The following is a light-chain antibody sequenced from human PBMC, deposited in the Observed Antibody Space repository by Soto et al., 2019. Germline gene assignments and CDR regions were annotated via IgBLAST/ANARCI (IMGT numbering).Light chain of an antibody. CDR2: GAS. Sequence: IVMTQSPDTLSVSPGERATLSCRASQSVSSNLAWYQQKPGQAPRLLIYGASTRATGIPARFSGSGSGTEFTLTISSLQSQDFAVYYCQQYNNWPRTFGQGTTVDIK. CDR3: QQYNNWPRT. V-gene: IGKV3-15*01. CDR1: QSVSSN. J-gene: IGKJ1*01.